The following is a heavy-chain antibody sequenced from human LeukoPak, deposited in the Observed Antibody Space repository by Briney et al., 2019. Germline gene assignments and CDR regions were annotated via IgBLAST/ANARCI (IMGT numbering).Heavy chain of an antibody. J-gene: IGHJ5*02. CDR2: IGTAGDT. Sequence: PGGSLRLSCAASGFTFSSYDMHWVRQATGKGLEWVSAIGTAGDTYYPGSVKGRFTISGDNSKSTLYLQMNSLRAEDTAVYYCARGPKSQKQWLFSLFDPWGQGTLVTVSS. CDR1: GFTFSSYD. D-gene: IGHD6-19*01. V-gene: IGHV3-13*01. CDR3: ARGPKSQKQWLFSLFDP.